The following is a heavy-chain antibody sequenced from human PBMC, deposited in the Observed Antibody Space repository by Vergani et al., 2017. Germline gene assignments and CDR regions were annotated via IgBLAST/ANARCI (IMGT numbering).Heavy chain of an antibody. D-gene: IGHD3-22*01. CDR1: GFIFSSYS. J-gene: IGHJ4*02. CDR3: ARDRYDSSGYYRDC. CDR2: ISSTSSTI. Sequence: EVQLVESGGGLVQPGGSLRLSCAASGFIFSSYSMNWVRQAPGKGLEWVSYISSTSSTIYYADSVKGRFTISRDNAKNSLYVQMNSLRAEDTAVYYCARDRYDSSGYYRDCWGQGTLVTVSS. V-gene: IGHV3-48*01.